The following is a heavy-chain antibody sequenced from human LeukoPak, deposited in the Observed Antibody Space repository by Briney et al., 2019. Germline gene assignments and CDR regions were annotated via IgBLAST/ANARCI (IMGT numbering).Heavy chain of an antibody. CDR1: DGSISSYY. CDR2: IYYSGST. Sequence: SETLSLTCTVSDGSISSYYWSWIRQPPGKGLEWIGYIYYSGSTNYNPSLKSRVTISVDTSKNQFSLALSSVTAADTAVYYCASGCGSYISLCYCGQGTLVTVSS. D-gene: IGHD1-26*01. V-gene: IGHV4-59*01. J-gene: IGHJ4*02. CDR3: ASGCGSYISLCY.